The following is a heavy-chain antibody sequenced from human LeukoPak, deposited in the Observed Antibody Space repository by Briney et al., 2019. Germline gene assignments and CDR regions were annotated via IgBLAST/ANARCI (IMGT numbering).Heavy chain of an antibody. CDR3: AREPLTMVRGGPVDAFDI. Sequence: EASVKVSCKASGYTFTSYAMHWVRQAPGQRLEWMGWINAGNGNTKYSQEFQGRVTITRDTSASTAYMELSSLRSEDMAVYYCAREPLTMVRGGPVDAFDIWGQGTMVTVSS. D-gene: IGHD3-10*01. CDR2: INAGNGNT. V-gene: IGHV1-3*03. J-gene: IGHJ3*02. CDR1: GYTFTSYA.